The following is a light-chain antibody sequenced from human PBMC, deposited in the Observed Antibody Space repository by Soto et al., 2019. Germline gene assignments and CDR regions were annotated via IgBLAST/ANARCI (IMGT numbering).Light chain of an antibody. Sequence: AIQMTQSPSSLSASVGDRVTITCRASQGIRNDLGWYQQKPGKAPTLLIYAASSLQSGVPSRFSGSGSVTDFTLTISSLQPADFATYYCLPDYNYPWTFGQGTKVEIK. CDR1: QGIRND. V-gene: IGKV1-6*01. CDR3: LPDYNYPWT. J-gene: IGKJ1*01. CDR2: AAS.